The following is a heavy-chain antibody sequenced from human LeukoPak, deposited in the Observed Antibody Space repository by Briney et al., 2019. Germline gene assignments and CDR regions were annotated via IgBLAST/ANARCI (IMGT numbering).Heavy chain of an antibody. V-gene: IGHV3-48*03. Sequence: GGSLRLSCAASGFTFSSYEMNWVRQAPGKGLEWVSYISSSGSTIYYADSVKGRFTISRDNAKNSLYLQMNSLRAEDMAVYYCARGRETWIWECGEFDYWGQGTLVTVSS. D-gene: IGHD5-12*01. CDR1: GFTFSSYE. CDR3: ARGRETWIWECGEFDY. J-gene: IGHJ4*02. CDR2: ISSSGSTI.